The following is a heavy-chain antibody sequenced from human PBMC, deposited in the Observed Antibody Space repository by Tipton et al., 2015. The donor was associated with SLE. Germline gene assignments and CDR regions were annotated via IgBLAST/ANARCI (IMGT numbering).Heavy chain of an antibody. CDR1: GFTFSSYG. J-gene: IGHJ4*02. D-gene: IGHD2-2*01. CDR2: IWYDGSNK. Sequence: SLRLSCAASGFTFSSYGMHWVRQAPGKGLEWVAVIWYDGSNKYYADSVKGRFTISRDNSKNTLYLQMNSLRAEDTAVYYCARGRRDRYQLLSYWGQGTLVTVSS. V-gene: IGHV3-33*01. CDR3: ARGRRDRYQLLSY.